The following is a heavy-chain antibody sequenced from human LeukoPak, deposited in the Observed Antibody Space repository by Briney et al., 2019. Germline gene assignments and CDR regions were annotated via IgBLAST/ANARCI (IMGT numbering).Heavy chain of an antibody. CDR1: GFTFSSYA. CDR3: ARDPENVSGTHSHFDL. CDR2: ISTSSSYI. V-gene: IGHV3-21*01. D-gene: IGHD1-26*01. J-gene: IGHJ2*01. Sequence: GGSLRLSCAASGFTFSSYAMSWVRQAPGKGLEWVSSISTSSSYIYYADSVKGRFTISRDNARNSLYLQMNSLRAEDTAVYYCARDPENVSGTHSHFDLWGRGTLVTVSS.